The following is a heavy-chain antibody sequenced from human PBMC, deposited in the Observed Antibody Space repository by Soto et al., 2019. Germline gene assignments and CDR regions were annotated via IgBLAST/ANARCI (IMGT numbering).Heavy chain of an antibody. CDR3: ARGTNLYYYYGREV. J-gene: IGHJ6*02. Sequence: PFETQSLTCTVYGGTFSGYYWSWIRHTPGKGLEWIGEINHSGSTNYNPSLKSRVTISVDTSKNQFSLKLSSVTAADTAVYDCARGTNLYYYYGREVWGQGTTVTVS. CDR2: INHSGST. CDR1: GGTFSGYY. V-gene: IGHV4-34*01.